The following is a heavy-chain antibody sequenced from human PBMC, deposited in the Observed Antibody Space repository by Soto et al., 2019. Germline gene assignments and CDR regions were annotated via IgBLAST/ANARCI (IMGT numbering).Heavy chain of an antibody. CDR3: ARESTIFGVANGMDV. J-gene: IGHJ6*02. CDR2: IWYDGSNK. CDR1: GFTFSSYG. V-gene: IGHV3-33*01. D-gene: IGHD3-3*01. Sequence: GGSLRLSCAASGFTFSSYGMHWVRQAPGKGLEWVAVIWYDGSNKDYADSVKCRFTISRDNSKNTLYLQVNSRRAEDTAVYYCARESTIFGVANGMDVWGQGTTVTVSS.